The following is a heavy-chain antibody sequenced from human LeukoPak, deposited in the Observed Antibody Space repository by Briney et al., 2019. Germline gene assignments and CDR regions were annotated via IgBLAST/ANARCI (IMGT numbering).Heavy chain of an antibody. D-gene: IGHD2-2*01. CDR1: GYTFTSYY. Sequence: ASVKVSCKASGYTFTSYYMHWVRQAPGQGLEWMGIINPSGGSTSYAQKFQGRVTMTRHTSTSTVYMELSSLRSEDTAVYYCARNSLCSSTSCYSHFDYWGQGTLVTVSS. V-gene: IGHV1-46*03. CDR3: ARNSLCSSTSCYSHFDY. CDR2: INPSGGST. J-gene: IGHJ4*02.